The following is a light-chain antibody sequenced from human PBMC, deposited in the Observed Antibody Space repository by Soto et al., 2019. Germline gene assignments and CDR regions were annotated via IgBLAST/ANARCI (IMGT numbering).Light chain of an antibody. CDR2: AAS. CDR3: QKYNSALGT. CDR1: QGISNY. J-gene: IGKJ3*01. V-gene: IGKV1-27*01. Sequence: DIQMTQSPSSLSASVGDRVTITCRASQGISNYLAWYQQKPGKVPKLLIYAASTLQSGVPTRFSGSGSGTDFTLTISSLQPVDVATYYCQKYNSALGTFGPGTKVDIK.